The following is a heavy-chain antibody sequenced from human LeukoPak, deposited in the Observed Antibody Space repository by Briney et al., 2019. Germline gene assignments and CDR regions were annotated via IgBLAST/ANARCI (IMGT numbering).Heavy chain of an antibody. V-gene: IGHV4-59*08. CDR1: GVSINNCY. Sequence: SETLSLTCAVSGVSINNCYRGWLRQPPGKGLEWIGYIYYSGSTNYNPSLKSRVTISVDTSKNEFSLRLSSVTAADTAVYYCARRQYCTSSRCFLAFDIWGQGTMVTVSP. J-gene: IGHJ3*02. D-gene: IGHD2-2*01. CDR2: IYYSGST. CDR3: ARRQYCTSSRCFLAFDI.